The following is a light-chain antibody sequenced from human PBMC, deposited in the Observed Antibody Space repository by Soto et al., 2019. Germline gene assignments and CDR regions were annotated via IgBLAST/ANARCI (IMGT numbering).Light chain of an antibody. Sequence: QSALTQPASVSGSPGQSITISCTGTSSDVGSYNLVSWYQHHPGKAPKVMIYEVSKRPSGVSNRFSGSKSGNTASLTISGLQAEDEADYYCCSYAGSSTVVFGGGTKVTVL. CDR1: SSDVGSYNL. CDR2: EVS. J-gene: IGLJ2*01. CDR3: CSYAGSSTVV. V-gene: IGLV2-23*02.